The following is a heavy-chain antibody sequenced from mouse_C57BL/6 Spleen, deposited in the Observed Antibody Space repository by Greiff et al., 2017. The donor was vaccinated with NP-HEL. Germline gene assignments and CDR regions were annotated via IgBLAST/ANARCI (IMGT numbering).Heavy chain of an antibody. CDR2: ISDGGSYT. J-gene: IGHJ3*01. CDR1: GFTFSSYA. Sequence: EVQLVESGGGLVKPGGSLKLSCAASGFTFSSYAMSWVRQTPEKRLEWVATISDGGSYTYYPDNVKGRFTISRDNAKNNLYLQMSHLKSDDTAMYYCARDRKDYDCDWFAYWGQGTLVTVSA. D-gene: IGHD2-4*01. V-gene: IGHV5-4*01. CDR3: ARDRKDYDCDWFAY.